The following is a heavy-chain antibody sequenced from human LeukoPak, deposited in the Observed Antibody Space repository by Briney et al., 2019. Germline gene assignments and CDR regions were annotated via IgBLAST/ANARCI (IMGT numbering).Heavy chain of an antibody. D-gene: IGHD5-18*01. J-gene: IGHJ4*02. CDR2: IYYSGST. Sequence: SETLSLTCTVSGDSISSYYWSWIRQPPGKGLEWIGYIYYSGSTNYNPSLKSRVTISVDTSKHQFSLKLSSVTAADTAVYDCARLIGDTAMVFDYWGQGTLVTVSS. V-gene: IGHV4-59*08. CDR3: ARLIGDTAMVFDY. CDR1: GDSISSYY.